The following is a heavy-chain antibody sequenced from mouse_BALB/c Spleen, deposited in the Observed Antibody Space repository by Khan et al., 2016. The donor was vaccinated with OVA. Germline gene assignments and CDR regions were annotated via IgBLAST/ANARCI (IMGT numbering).Heavy chain of an antibody. CDR2: ISSSGNT. CDR3: ARDGSRYNYAMDY. Sequence: EVQLQESGPGLVKPSQSLSLTCTVTGYSITSDYAWNWIRQFPGNKLEWMGYISSSGNTNYNPALKSRISITRDTSKNQFFLQLNSVTTEDTATYYCARDGSRYNYAMDYWSQGTSVTVSS. CDR1: GYSITSDYA. J-gene: IGHJ4*01. D-gene: IGHD2-3*01. V-gene: IGHV3-2*02.